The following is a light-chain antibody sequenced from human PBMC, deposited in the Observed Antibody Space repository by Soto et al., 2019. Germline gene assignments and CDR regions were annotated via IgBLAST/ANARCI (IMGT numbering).Light chain of an antibody. CDR3: SSYTSSSTLGV. CDR2: DVS. V-gene: IGLV2-14*01. J-gene: IGLJ1*01. Sequence: QSALTQPVSVSGSPGQSITIFCTGTSSDVGGYNYVSWYQQHPGKAPKLMIYDVSNRPSGVSNRFSGSKSGNTASLTISGLQAEDEADYYCSSYTSSSTLGVFGTGTKVTVL. CDR1: SSDVGGYNY.